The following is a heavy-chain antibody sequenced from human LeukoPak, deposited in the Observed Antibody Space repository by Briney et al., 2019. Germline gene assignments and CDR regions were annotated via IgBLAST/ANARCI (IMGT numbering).Heavy chain of an antibody. J-gene: IGHJ4*02. CDR3: ARGPPYSSGWHWGHPFDY. V-gene: IGHV4-4*08. CDR2: IYTSGST. Sequence: GSLRLSCTVSGFTVSSNSMSWVRQAPGKGLEWIGRIYTSGSTNYNPSLKSRVTISVDKSKNQFSLKLSSVTAADTAVYYCARGPPYSSGWHWGHPFDYWGQGTLVTVSS. D-gene: IGHD6-19*01. CDR1: GFTVSSNS.